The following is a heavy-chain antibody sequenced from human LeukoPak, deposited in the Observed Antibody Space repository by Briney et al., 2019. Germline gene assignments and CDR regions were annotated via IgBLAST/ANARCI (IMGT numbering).Heavy chain of an antibody. CDR1: GYTFTGYY. CDR2: INPNSGGT. V-gene: IGHV1-2*06. D-gene: IGHD3-22*01. Sequence: GASVKVSCKASGYTFTGYYMHWVRQAPGQGLEWMGRINPNSGGTNYAQKFQGRVTMTRDTSISTAYMELSRLRSDDTAVYYCARGADDSSGYYYVSYGPHREYDAFDIWGQGTMVTVSS. CDR3: ARGADDSSGYYYVSYGPHREYDAFDI. J-gene: IGHJ3*02.